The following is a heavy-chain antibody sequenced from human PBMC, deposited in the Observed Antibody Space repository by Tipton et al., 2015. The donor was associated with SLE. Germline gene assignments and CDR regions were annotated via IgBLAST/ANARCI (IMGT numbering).Heavy chain of an antibody. V-gene: IGHV4-59*01. CDR1: GGSISRYH. CDR3: ARAWSYSTGWYYDL. Sequence: TLSLTCTVSGGSISRYHWNWIRQPPGKGLDWIGYIFYSGSTNYNPSLSSRVTISLDTSKNQFSLKLRSVTAADTAVYYCARAWSYSTGWYYDLWGRGTLVTVSS. CDR2: IFYSGST. D-gene: IGHD2-8*02. J-gene: IGHJ2*01.